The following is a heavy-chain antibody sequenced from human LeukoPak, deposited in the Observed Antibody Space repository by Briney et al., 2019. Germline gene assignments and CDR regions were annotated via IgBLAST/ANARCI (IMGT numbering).Heavy chain of an antibody. CDR2: INPNSGDT. D-gene: IGHD6-13*01. J-gene: IGHJ5*02. Sequence: GASVKVSCKASGGTFSSYAISWVRQAPGQGLEWMGWINPNSGDTYYAQKFQGRVTMTRDTSISTAYMELSRLRSEDTAVYYCARLKRGIGAAGTSLRGWFDPWGQGTLVTVSS. CDR1: GGTFSSYA. V-gene: IGHV1-2*02. CDR3: ARLKRGIGAAGTSLRGWFDP.